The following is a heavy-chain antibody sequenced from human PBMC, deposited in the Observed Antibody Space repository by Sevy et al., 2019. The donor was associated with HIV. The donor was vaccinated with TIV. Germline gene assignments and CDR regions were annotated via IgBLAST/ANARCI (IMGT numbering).Heavy chain of an antibody. J-gene: IGHJ3*02. CDR3: ARSGMALDAFDI. CDR2: ISGSSNYI. V-gene: IGHV3-21*01. D-gene: IGHD5-12*01. Sequence: GGSLRLSCTASTFTFSTYAMNWVRQAPGKGLEWVSYISGSSNYIYYADSLKGRFTISRDNAKDSLYLQMTSLRAEDTAVYYCARSGMALDAFDIWGQGTMVTVSS. CDR1: TFTFSTYA.